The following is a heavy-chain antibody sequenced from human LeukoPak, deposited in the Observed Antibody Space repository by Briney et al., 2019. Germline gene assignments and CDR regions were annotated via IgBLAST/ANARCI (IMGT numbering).Heavy chain of an antibody. CDR1: GGSVSSGSYY. J-gene: IGHJ3*02. CDR2: IYYSGST. CDR3: ARRSYSSGFAFDI. D-gene: IGHD6-19*01. Sequence: PSETLSLTCTVSGGSVSSGSYYWRWIRQPPGKGLEWIGYIYYSGSTNYNPSLKSRVTISVATSKNQFSLKLSSVTAADTAVYYRARRSYSSGFAFDIWGQGTMVTVSS. V-gene: IGHV4-61*01.